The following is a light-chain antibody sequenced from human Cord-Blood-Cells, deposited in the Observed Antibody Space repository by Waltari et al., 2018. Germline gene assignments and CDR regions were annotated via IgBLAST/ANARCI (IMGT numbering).Light chain of an antibody. J-gene: IGKJ1*01. CDR3: QQSYSTPRT. CDR1: QSISSY. V-gene: IGKV1-39*01. Sequence: DIQMTQSPSSLSASVGARVTITCRASQSISSYLNWYQQKPGKAPKLLIYAASSLQSGVPSRFSGSGSVTDFTLTISSLQPEDFATYYCQQSYSTPRTFGQGTKVEIK. CDR2: AAS.